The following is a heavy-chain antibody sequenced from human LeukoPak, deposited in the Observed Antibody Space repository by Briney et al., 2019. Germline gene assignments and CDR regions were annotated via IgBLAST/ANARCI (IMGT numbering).Heavy chain of an antibody. CDR3: ARPVGVSGRPRHGWYFDL. V-gene: IGHV4-34*01. J-gene: IGHJ2*01. CDR2: INHSGNT. Sequence: SETLSLTCAVYGGSFSGYYWTWIRQPPGKGLEWIGEINHSGNTYYNPSLKSRVTISVDTSKNQFSLKLSSVTAADTAVYYCARPVGVSGRPRHGWYFDLWGRGTLVTVSS. D-gene: IGHD1-26*01. CDR1: GGSFSGYY.